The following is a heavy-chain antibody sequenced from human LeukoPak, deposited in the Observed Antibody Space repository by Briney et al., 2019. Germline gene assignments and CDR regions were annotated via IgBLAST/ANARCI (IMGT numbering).Heavy chain of an antibody. D-gene: IGHD3-16*01. Sequence: ASVKVSCAASGYTFTSYGISWVRQAPGQGLEWMGWISAYNGNTNYAQKLQGRVTMTTDTSTSTAYMELRSLRSDDTAVYYCARDGGPENYYYYGMDVWGQGTTVTVSS. V-gene: IGHV1-18*01. CDR3: ARDGGPENYYYYGMDV. CDR1: GYTFTSYG. J-gene: IGHJ6*02. CDR2: ISAYNGNT.